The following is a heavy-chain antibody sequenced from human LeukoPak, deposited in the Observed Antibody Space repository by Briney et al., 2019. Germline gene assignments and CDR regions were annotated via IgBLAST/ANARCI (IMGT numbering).Heavy chain of an antibody. Sequence: SETLSLTCAVYGGSFSGYYWSWIRQPPGKGLEWIGEIKHSGSTNYNPSLKSRVTISVDTSKHQFSLKLSSVTAADTAVYYCARARPYSSGWYGDKYFQHWGQGTLVTVSS. J-gene: IGHJ1*01. D-gene: IGHD6-19*01. CDR1: GGSFSGYY. V-gene: IGHV4-34*01. CDR2: IKHSGST. CDR3: ARARPYSSGWYGDKYFQH.